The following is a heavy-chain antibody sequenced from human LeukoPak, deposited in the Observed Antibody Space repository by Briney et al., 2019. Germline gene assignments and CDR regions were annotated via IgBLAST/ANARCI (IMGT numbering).Heavy chain of an antibody. CDR3: AATLRYFASFDY. Sequence: ASVKVSCKASGYTFTGYYMHWVRQAPGQGLEWMGWINPNSGGTNYAQKFQGRVTMTRDTSISTAYMELTRLRSDDTAVYYCAATLRYFASFDYWGQGTLVTASS. CDR2: INPNSGGT. D-gene: IGHD3-9*01. J-gene: IGHJ4*02. CDR1: GYTFTGYY. V-gene: IGHV1-2*02.